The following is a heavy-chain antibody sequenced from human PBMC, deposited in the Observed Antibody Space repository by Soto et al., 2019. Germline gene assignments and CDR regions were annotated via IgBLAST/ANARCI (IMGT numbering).Heavy chain of an antibody. D-gene: IGHD3-22*01. V-gene: IGHV4-31*03. CDR3: ARASKHYYDSSGPSPIFVD. J-gene: IGHJ4*02. CDR2: IYYSGST. Sequence: PSETLSLTCTVSGGSISSGGYYWSWIRQHPGKGLEWIGYIYYSGSTYYNPSLKSRVTISVDTSKNQFSLKLSSVTAADTAVYYCARASKHYYDSSGPSPIFVDWGQGTLVIVSS. CDR1: GGSISSGGYY.